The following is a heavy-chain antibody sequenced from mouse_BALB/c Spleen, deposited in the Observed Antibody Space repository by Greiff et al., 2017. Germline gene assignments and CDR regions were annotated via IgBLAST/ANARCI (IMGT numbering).Heavy chain of an antibody. V-gene: IGHV1-87*01. D-gene: IGHD2-4*01. Sequence: QVQLQQSGAELARPGASVKLSCKASGYTFTSYWMQWVKQRPGQGLEWIGAIYPGDGDTRYTQKFKGKATLTADKSSSTAYMQLSSLASEDSAVYYCARYGHYDYSYYAMDYWGQGTSVTVSS. CDR3: ARYGHYDYSYYAMDY. CDR2: IYPGDGDT. CDR1: GYTFTSYW. J-gene: IGHJ4*01.